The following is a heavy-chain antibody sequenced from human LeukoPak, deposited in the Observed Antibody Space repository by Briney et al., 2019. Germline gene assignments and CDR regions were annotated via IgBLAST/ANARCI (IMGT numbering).Heavy chain of an antibody. Sequence: SETLSLTCTVSVGSISRYYWSWIRQPPGKGLGWIGYIYYSGSTNYNPSLKSRVTISVDTSKNQFSLKLSSVTAADTAVYYCARDWGVSARPGYMDVWGKGTIVTVSS. CDR3: ARDWGVSARPGYMDV. CDR2: IYYSGST. V-gene: IGHV4-59*01. J-gene: IGHJ6*03. D-gene: IGHD6-6*01. CDR1: VGSISRYY.